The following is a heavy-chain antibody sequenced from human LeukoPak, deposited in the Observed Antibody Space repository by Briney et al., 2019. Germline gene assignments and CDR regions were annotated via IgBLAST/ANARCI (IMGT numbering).Heavy chain of an antibody. V-gene: IGHV3-9*01. Sequence: GGSLRLSCAASGFTFDDYAMHWVRQAPGKGLEWVSGISWNSGSIGYADSVKGRFTISRDNAKNSLYLQMNSLRAEDTALYYCAKDRGSGYDEGGYYYYYYMDVWGKGTTVTISS. CDR2: ISWNSGSI. CDR1: GFTFDDYA. CDR3: AKDRGSGYDEGGYYYYYYMDV. J-gene: IGHJ6*03. D-gene: IGHD5-12*01.